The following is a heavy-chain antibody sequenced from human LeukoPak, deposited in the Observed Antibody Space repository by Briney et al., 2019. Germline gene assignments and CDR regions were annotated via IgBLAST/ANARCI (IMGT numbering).Heavy chain of an antibody. CDR1: GFIFGDSS. J-gene: IGHJ3*02. CDR3: TRGRLSVYGGNSDAFDI. Sequence: PGRSLRLSCITSGFIFGDSSMSWFRQAPGKGLEWVGFIRSKAYGGTTEYAASVKGRFTISRDDSKSIAYLQMNSLKTEDTAVYYCTRGRLSVYGGNSDAFDIWGQGTMVTVSS. D-gene: IGHD4-23*01. CDR2: IRSKAYGGTT. V-gene: IGHV3-49*03.